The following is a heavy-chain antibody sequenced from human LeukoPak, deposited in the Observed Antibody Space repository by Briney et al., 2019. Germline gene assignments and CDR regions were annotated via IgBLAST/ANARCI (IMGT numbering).Heavy chain of an antibody. Sequence: PSETLSLTCTVSGGTISSGSYYWSWIRQPAGKGLEWIGRIYTSGSTNYNPSLKSRVTISVDTSKNQFSLKLSSVTAADTAVYCCAGGVIWFGESYAFDIWGQGTMVTVSS. CDR2: IYTSGST. V-gene: IGHV4-61*02. D-gene: IGHD3-10*01. CDR1: GGTISSGSYY. J-gene: IGHJ3*02. CDR3: AGGVIWFGESYAFDI.